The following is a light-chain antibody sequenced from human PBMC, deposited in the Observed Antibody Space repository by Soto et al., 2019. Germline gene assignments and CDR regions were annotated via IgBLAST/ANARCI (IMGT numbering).Light chain of an antibody. J-gene: IGLJ7*01. CDR1: SRHSSYM. CDR2: LEGSGSY. CDR3: ETWDSTTHSV. V-gene: IGLV4-60*02. Sequence: QLVLTQPSSASASLGSSVKLTCTLSSRHSSYMIAWHQQQPGKAPRYLMKLEGSGSYNKGSGVPDRFSGSSSGADRYLTISSLPFEDEAYYYCETWDSTTHSVFGGGTQLTVL.